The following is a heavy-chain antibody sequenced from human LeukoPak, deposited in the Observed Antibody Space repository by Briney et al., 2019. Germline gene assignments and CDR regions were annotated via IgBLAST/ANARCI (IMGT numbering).Heavy chain of an antibody. CDR3: AGGARGITIFGVVKRFDY. CDR1: GFTFSSYS. CDR2: ISTGSRTI. V-gene: IGHV3-48*01. D-gene: IGHD3-3*01. J-gene: IGHJ4*02. Sequence: GGSLRLSCAASGFTFSSYSMNWVRQAPGKGLEWVSYISTGSRTIYYADSVKGRFTISRDNAKNSLYLQVNSLRAEDTAVYYCAGGARGITIFGVVKRFDYWGQGTLVTVSS.